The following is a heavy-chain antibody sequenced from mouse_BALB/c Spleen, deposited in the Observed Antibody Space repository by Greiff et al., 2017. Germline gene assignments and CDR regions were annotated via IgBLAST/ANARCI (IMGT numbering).Heavy chain of an antibody. Sequence: EVKLVESGPELVKPGASVKISCKASGYSFTGYFMNWVMQSHGKSLEWIGRINPYNGDTFYNQKFKGKATLTVDKSSSTAHMELRSLASEDSAVYYCARNYGSYAMDYWGQGTSVTVSS. CDR2: INPYNGDT. CDR1: GYSFTGYF. J-gene: IGHJ4*01. CDR3: ARNYGSYAMDY. D-gene: IGHD1-1*01. V-gene: IGHV1-20*02.